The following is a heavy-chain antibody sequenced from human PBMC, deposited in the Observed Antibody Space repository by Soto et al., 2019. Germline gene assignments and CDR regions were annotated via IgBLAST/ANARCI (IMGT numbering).Heavy chain of an antibody. Sequence: QVQLQESGPGLVKPSQTLSLTCTVSGGSISSGGYYWSWIRQHPGKGLEWIGYIYYSASTYYNPSLKSRVTISVGTSKKQFSRKLSSVTAADTAVYYCARGSGGLDYYYGMDVWGQGTTVTVSS. D-gene: IGHD6-19*01. CDR2: IYYSAST. CDR1: GGSISSGGYY. J-gene: IGHJ6*02. V-gene: IGHV4-31*03. CDR3: ARGSGGLDYYYGMDV.